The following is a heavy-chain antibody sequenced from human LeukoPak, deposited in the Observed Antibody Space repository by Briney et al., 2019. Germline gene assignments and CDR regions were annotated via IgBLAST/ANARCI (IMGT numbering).Heavy chain of an antibody. CDR1: GFTFSSYW. V-gene: IGHV3-74*01. CDR2: INSDGSTT. CDR3: ARGPFNWFDP. Sequence: HSGGSLRLSCAASGFTFSSYWMHWVRQAPGKGLVWVSRINSDGSTTNYADSVKGRFTISRDNAKNSLYLQMNSLRAEDTAVYYCARGPFNWFDPWGQGTLVTVSS. D-gene: IGHD3-16*01. J-gene: IGHJ5*02.